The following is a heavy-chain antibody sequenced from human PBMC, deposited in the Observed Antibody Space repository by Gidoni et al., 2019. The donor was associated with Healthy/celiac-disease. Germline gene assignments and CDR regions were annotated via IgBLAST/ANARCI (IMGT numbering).Heavy chain of an antibody. CDR3: AREDIVVVGGYYFDY. CDR2: IKQDGSEK. V-gene: IGHV3-7*01. D-gene: IGHD2-2*01. J-gene: IGHJ4*02. Sequence: EWVANIKQDGSEKYYVDSVKGRFTISRDNAKNSLYLQMNSLRAEDTAVYYCAREDIVVVGGYYFDYWGQGTLVTVSS.